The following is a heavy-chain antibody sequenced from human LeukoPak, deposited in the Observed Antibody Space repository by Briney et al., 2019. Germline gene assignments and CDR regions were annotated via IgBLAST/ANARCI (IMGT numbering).Heavy chain of an antibody. D-gene: IGHD3-10*01. V-gene: IGHV4-38-2*02. CDR3: ARERGIAYGSGSYEGEWFDY. J-gene: IGHJ4*02. CDR1: GYSISSGYY. Sequence: SETLSLTCTVSGYSISSGYYWGWIRQPPGKGLEWIGSIYHSGSTYYNPSLKSRVTISVDTSKNQFSLKLSSVTAADTAVYYCARERGIAYGSGSYEGEWFDYWGQGTLVTVSS. CDR2: IYHSGST.